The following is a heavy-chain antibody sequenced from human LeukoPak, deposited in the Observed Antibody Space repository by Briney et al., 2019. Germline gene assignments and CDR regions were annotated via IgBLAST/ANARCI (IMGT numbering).Heavy chain of an antibody. D-gene: IGHD6-13*01. CDR2: IYYSGST. Sequence: SETLSLTCTVSGGSISSGGYYWSWIRQHPGKGLEWIGYIYYSGSTYYNPSLKSRVTISVDTSKNQFSLKLSSVTAADTAVYYRARAIAAAGNNFDPWGQGTLVTVSS. V-gene: IGHV4-31*03. CDR3: ARAIAAAGNNFDP. CDR1: GGSISSGGYY. J-gene: IGHJ5*02.